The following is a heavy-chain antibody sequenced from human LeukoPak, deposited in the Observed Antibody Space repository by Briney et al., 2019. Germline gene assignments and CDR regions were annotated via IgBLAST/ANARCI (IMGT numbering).Heavy chain of an antibody. CDR3: ARSVGVRSGWSSYYFDY. D-gene: IGHD6-19*01. CDR2: FYSAVGT. V-gene: IGHV3-66*01. J-gene: IGHJ4*02. CDR1: GFAVSSNY. Sequence: PGGSLRLSCAASGFAVSSNYMSWVRQAPGKGLEWVSVFYSAVGTYYADSVKGRFTISRDNSKNTLYLQMNTLRAEDTAVYYCARSVGVRSGWSSYYFDYCGEGTLVTVSS.